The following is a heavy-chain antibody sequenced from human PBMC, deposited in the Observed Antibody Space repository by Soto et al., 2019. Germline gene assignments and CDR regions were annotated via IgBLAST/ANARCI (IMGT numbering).Heavy chain of an antibody. CDR2: TNGNLGTG. D-gene: IGHD4-17*01. J-gene: IGHJ4*02. V-gene: IGHV1-69*06. CDR1: GGTFSSYP. CDR3: ARRDSHGYFRYFDN. Sequence: QVQLVQSGAEVKRPGSSVKVSCKASGGTFSSYPISWVRQAPGQGLEWMGGTNGNLGTGNYAQKFRGRLTITTDISTTTAYMELNSLTSEDTAVYYCARRDSHGYFRYFDNWGQGTLVTVSS.